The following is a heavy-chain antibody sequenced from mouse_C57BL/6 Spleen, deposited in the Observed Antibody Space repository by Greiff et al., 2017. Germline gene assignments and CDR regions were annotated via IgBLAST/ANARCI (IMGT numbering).Heavy chain of an antibody. V-gene: IGHV1-19*01. D-gene: IGHD2-4*01. CDR2: INPYNGGT. CDR3: ARRLDYDGGYYYAMDY. CDR1: GYTFTDYY. J-gene: IGHJ4*01. Sequence: EVQLQQSGPVLVKPGASVKMSCKASGYTFTDYYMNWVKQSHGKSLEWIGVINPYNGGTSYNQKFKGKATLTVDKSSSTAYMELNSLTSEDSAVYYCARRLDYDGGYYYAMDYWGQGTSVTVSS.